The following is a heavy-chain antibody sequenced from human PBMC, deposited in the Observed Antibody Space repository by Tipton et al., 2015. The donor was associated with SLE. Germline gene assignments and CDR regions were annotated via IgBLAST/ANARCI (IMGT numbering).Heavy chain of an antibody. Sequence: TLSLTYAVSRGSFSGYAWNWIRQAPGKGPEWIGEISHSGSANYNASLKSRVTMSLDKSNNQFSLRLSSVTAADTAVYYCARGVSGYLSYCYMDVWGKGTTVTISS. J-gene: IGHJ6*03. CDR3: ARGVSGYLSYCYMDV. CDR1: RGSFSGYA. D-gene: IGHD3-16*01. V-gene: IGHV4-34*01. CDR2: ISHSGSA.